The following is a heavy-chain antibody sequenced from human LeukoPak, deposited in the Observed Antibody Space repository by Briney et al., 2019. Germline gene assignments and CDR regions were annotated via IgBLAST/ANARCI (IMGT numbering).Heavy chain of an antibody. CDR3: ARDGDSSSWYDY. CDR1: GGTFSTFA. D-gene: IGHD6-13*01. V-gene: IGHV1-69*05. CDR2: IIPILGTA. J-gene: IGHJ4*02. Sequence: ASVKVSCKASGGTFSTFAIGWVRQAPGQGFEWMGRIIPILGTANYAQKFQGRVTITTDESTSTAYMELSSLRSEDTAVYYCARDGDSSSWYDYWGQGTLVTVSS.